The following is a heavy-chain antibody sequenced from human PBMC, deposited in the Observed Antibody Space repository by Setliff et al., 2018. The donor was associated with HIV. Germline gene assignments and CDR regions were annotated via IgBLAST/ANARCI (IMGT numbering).Heavy chain of an antibody. CDR1: GFTFSSYS. CDR3: AKMHTAMDPDTFDI. V-gene: IGHV3-23*01. Sequence: GSLRLSCAASGFTFSSYSMSWVRQAPGKGLEWVSVISGSGDSTFYADSLKGRFTISRDNSKNTMFLQMNSLRVEDTAIYYCAKMHTAMDPDTFDIWGQGTMVTVSS. CDR2: ISGSGDST. D-gene: IGHD5-18*01. J-gene: IGHJ3*02.